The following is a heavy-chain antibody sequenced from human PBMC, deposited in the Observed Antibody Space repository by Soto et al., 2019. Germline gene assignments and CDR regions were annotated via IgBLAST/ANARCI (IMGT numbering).Heavy chain of an antibody. CDR2: IYGNDDK. D-gene: IGHD3-22*01. J-gene: IGHJ4*02. V-gene: IGHV2-5*01. CDR1: GFSLTTNRVG. CDR3: AHRPHYYYDSSGYYFH. Sequence: QITLKESAPTLVRPTETLTLTCTFSGFSLTTNRVGVGWIRQPPGKALEWLALIYGNDDKEYSPSLKNRLIIIKDISKDQVALTVTNVDPVDTATYYCAHRPHYYYDSSGYYFHWGQGALVTVSS.